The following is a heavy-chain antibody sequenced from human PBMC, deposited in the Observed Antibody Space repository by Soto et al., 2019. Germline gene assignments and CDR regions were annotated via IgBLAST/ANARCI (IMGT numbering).Heavy chain of an antibody. CDR1: GGTFSTYG. CDR3: ARVLGPWSGGNSLSLDY. J-gene: IGHJ4*02. V-gene: IGHV1-69*14. Sequence: QVQLVQSGAEVKKPGSSVKVSCKASGGTFSTYGINWVRQAPGQGLEWMGGIIPMFGTTNYAQKFQGRVTITGDTSQSTVYMELSSMRSEDTPVDYCARVLGPWSGGNSLSLDYWGQGTLVSVYS. CDR2: IIPMFGTT. D-gene: IGHD2-21*02.